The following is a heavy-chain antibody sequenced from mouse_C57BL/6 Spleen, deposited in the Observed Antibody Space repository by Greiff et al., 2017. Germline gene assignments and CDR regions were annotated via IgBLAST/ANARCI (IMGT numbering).Heavy chain of an antibody. V-gene: IGHV1-80*01. CDR1: GYAFSSYW. J-gene: IGHJ1*03. D-gene: IGHD3-1*01. CDR3: ARGATEGYFDV. Sequence: QVQLKESGAELVKPGASVKISCKASGYAFSSYWMNWVKQRPGKGLEWIGQIYPGDGDTNYNQKFKGKATLTVDKSSSTAHMELRSLTSEDSAVYYCARGATEGYFDVWGTGTTVTVSS. CDR2: IYPGDGDT.